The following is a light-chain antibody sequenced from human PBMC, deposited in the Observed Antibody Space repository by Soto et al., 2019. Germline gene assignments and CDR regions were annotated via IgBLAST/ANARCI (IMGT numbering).Light chain of an antibody. Sequence: QSVLIQPPSASGTPGQRVTISCSGSSSNIGRNTVNWYQHLPGTAPKLLLYSDDQRPSGVPDRFSGSRSGTSASLAISGLQSEDEADYYCEAGDDSLNGPVFGGGTKVTV. CDR3: EAGDDSLNGPV. J-gene: IGLJ2*01. CDR2: SDD. V-gene: IGLV1-44*01. CDR1: SSNIGRNT.